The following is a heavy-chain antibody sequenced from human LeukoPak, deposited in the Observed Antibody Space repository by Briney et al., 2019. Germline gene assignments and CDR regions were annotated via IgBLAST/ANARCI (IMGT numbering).Heavy chain of an antibody. V-gene: IGHV3-66*01. CDR1: GFTVSSNY. J-gene: IGHJ4*02. CDR2: IYSGGST. CDR3: ARDFYAGAFGY. Sequence: GGSLRLSCAASGFTVSSNYMSWVRQAPGKGVEWFSVIYSGGSTYYADSVKGRFTISRDNSKNTLYLQMNSLRAEDTAVYYCARDFYAGAFGYWGQGTLVTVSS. D-gene: IGHD7-27*01.